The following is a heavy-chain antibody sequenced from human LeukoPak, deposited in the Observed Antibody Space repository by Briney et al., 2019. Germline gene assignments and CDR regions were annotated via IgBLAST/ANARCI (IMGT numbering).Heavy chain of an antibody. CDR3: CSDDYGDLVNAFDI. CDR2: INHSGGT. J-gene: IGHJ3*02. V-gene: IGHV4-34*01. Sequence: SETLSLTCAVYGGSFSGYYWSWIRQPPGKGLEWIGEINHSGGTNYNPSLKSRVTISLDTSKNHFSLKLTSVTAADTAVYYCCSDDYGDLVNAFDIWGQGTMVTVSS. CDR1: GGSFSGYY. D-gene: IGHD4-17*01.